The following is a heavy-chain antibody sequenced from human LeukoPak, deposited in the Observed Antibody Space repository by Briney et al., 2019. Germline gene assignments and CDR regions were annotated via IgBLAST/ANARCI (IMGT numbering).Heavy chain of an antibody. Sequence: GGSLRLSCAASGFTVSSNYMSWVRQAPGKGLEWVSVIYSGGSTYYADSVKGRFTISRDNSKNTLYLQMNSLRAEDTAVYYCARVSYGYGWFDPWGQGTLVTVSS. V-gene: IGHV3-53*01. CDR1: GFTVSSNY. CDR2: IYSGGST. D-gene: IGHD5-18*01. J-gene: IGHJ5*02. CDR3: ARVSYGYGWFDP.